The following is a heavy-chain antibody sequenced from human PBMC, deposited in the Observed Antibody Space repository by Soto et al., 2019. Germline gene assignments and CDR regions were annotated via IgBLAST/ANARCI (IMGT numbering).Heavy chain of an antibody. Sequence: GGSLRLSCAVPGLLFSGYGMHWVRQAPGKGLEWVAIIRFDGTNIEYADSVKGRFTISRDNAKNSLYLEMNSLRDEDTAVYYCASHYDMWSGYLSPVDYWGQGTLVTVSS. J-gene: IGHJ4*02. D-gene: IGHD3-3*01. CDR3: ASHYDMWSGYLSPVDY. CDR1: GLLFSGYG. CDR2: IRFDGTNI. V-gene: IGHV3-33*03.